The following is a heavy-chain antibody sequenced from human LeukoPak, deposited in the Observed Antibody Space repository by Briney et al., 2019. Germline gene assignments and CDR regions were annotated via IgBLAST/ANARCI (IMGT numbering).Heavy chain of an antibody. V-gene: IGHV3-23*01. J-gene: IGHJ4*02. D-gene: IGHD3-10*01. CDR2: ISGSGGST. CDR1: GFTFSSYA. CDR3: ARSLIMTQSGPDY. Sequence: GGSLRLSCAASGFTFSSYAMSWVRQAPGKGLEWVSAISGSGGSTYYADSVKGRFTISRDNSKNTLYLQMNSLRAEDAAVYYCARSLIMTQSGPDYWGQGTLVTVSS.